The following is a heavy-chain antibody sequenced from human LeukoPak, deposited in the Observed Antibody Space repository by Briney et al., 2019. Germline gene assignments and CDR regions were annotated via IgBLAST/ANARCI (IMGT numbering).Heavy chain of an antibody. V-gene: IGHV3-7*01. CDR2: IKQDESKR. Sequence: PGGSLRLSCAASGFTFSDHWMSWVRQAPGKGLEWVANIKQDESKRYYVDSVKGRFTISRDNAKNSLYLQINSLRAEDTAVYYCARGNWFDPWGQGTLVTVSS. CDR3: ARGNWFDP. J-gene: IGHJ5*02. CDR1: GFTFSDHW.